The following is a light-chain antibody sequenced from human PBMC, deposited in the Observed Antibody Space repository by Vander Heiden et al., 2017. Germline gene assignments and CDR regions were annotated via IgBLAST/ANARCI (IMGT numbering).Light chain of an antibody. CDR1: QSVHNN. CDR2: GAS. J-gene: IGKJ2*01. Sequence: EIALTQFPGSLSLSLGDRAALSCRASQSVHNNLAWFQQRPGQAPRLLIYGASSRATDVPDRFSASGSGTDFTLTINSLQSEDVASYYWQQYSSWPFNFGQGTKVEI. V-gene: IGKV3D-15*01. CDR3: QQYSSWPFN.